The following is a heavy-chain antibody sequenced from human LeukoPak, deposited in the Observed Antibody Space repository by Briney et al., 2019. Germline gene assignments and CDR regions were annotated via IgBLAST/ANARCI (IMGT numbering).Heavy chain of an antibody. CDR1: GGTFSSYA. D-gene: IGHD6-6*01. CDR3: ARVIAARNYYYYYYMDV. Sequence: ASVKVSCKASGGTFSSYAISWVRQAPGQGLEWMGGIIPIFGTANYAQKFQGRVTITADESTSTAYMELSSLRSEDTAVYYCARVIAARNYYYYYYMDVWGKGTTVTVSS. CDR2: IIPIFGTA. V-gene: IGHV1-69*13. J-gene: IGHJ6*03.